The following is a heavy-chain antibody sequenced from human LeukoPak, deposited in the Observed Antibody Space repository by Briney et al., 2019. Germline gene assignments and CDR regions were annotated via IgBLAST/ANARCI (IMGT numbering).Heavy chain of an antibody. J-gene: IGHJ3*02. CDR3: ARGSSDINAFDI. CDR2: IWYDGSNK. D-gene: IGHD3-9*01. V-gene: IGHV3-33*01. Sequence: GGSRRLSCAASGFTFSSYDMHWARQAPGKGLEWVAVIWYDGSNKYYADSVKGRFTISRDNSKNTLYLQMNSLRAEDTAVYYCARGSSDINAFDIWGQGTMVTVSS. CDR1: GFTFSSYD.